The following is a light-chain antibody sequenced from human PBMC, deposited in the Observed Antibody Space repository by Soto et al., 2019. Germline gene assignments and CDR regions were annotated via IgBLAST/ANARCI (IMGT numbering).Light chain of an antibody. V-gene: IGKV3-20*01. CDR1: QAVNNNY. CDR3: QQYGSSPVT. CDR2: GAS. Sequence: EIVLTQSPGTLSLSPGESVTLSCRASQAVNNNYLAWYQQIPGQAPRLLIYGASNRATGIPGRFGGSGSGTDFTLTISRLEPEDFAMYYCQQYGSSPVTFGGGTKVDIK. J-gene: IGKJ4*01.